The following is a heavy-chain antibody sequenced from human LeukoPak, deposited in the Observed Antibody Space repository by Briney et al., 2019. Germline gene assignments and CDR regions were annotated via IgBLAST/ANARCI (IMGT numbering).Heavy chain of an antibody. CDR2: ISSSGSTI. Sequence: GGSLRLSCAASGYTFRSYEMNWVRQAPGKGLEWVSYISSSGSTIYYADSVKGRFTICRDNARNSLYLQMNSVRAEDTAAYYCARDRRVVTYYYFDYWGQGTLVTVSP. J-gene: IGHJ4*02. D-gene: IGHD2-21*02. V-gene: IGHV3-48*03. CDR1: GYTFRSYE. CDR3: ARDRRVVTYYYFDY.